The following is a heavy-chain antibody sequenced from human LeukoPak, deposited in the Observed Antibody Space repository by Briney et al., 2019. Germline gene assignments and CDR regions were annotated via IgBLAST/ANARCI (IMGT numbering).Heavy chain of an antibody. J-gene: IGHJ3*02. Sequence: SETLSLTCTVSGGSISSSSYYWGWIRQPPGKGLEWIGSIYSSGSTYYNPSLKSRVTISVDTSKNQFSLKLSSVTAADTAVYYCARHVGYGGSYGEFDIWGQGTMVTVSS. CDR2: IYSSGST. CDR1: GGSISSSSYY. D-gene: IGHD1-26*01. V-gene: IGHV4-39*01. CDR3: ARHVGYGGSYGEFDI.